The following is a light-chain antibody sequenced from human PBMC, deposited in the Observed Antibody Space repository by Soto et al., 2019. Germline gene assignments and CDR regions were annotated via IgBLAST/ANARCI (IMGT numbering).Light chain of an antibody. V-gene: IGKV3-20*01. CDR2: GAS. J-gene: IGKJ2*01. CDR1: QSVSSSY. Sequence: EIVLTQSPGTLSLSPGERATLSCRASQSVSSSYLAWYQQKPGQAPRLLIYGASIRATGIPDRFSGSGSGTDFTLTISRLEPEDFAVYYCQQYGSSPLHTFGQGTKLEIK. CDR3: QQYGSSPLHT.